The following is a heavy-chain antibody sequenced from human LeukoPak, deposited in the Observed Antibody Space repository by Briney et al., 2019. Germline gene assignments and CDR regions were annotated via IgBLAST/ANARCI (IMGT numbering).Heavy chain of an antibody. CDR2: ISWNSVSI. D-gene: IGHD3-22*01. J-gene: IGHJ4*02. Sequence: GGSLRLACAASGFTFDDYAMQWVRHAPGKGLGWVSGISWNSVSIIYADSVKGRFTISRGKAKISLYLQMNSLRPEDTALSYCAKDMWCSKKDSSGYGSFDYWGQGTLVTVSS. CDR3: AKDMWCSKKDSSGYGSFDY. CDR1: GFTFDDYA. V-gene: IGHV3-9*01.